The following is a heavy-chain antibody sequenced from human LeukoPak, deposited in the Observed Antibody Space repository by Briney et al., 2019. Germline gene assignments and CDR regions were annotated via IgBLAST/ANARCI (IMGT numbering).Heavy chain of an antibody. J-gene: IGHJ1*01. V-gene: IGHV4-31*03. D-gene: IGHD5-24*01. Sequence: SETLSLTCTVSGGSIGSGGYYWNWIRQHPGKGLEWIGYIYYSGTTYYNPSLKSRVTISINTSKKQFSLKLSSVTAADTAVYYCAREGRDGYNYPFFFQHWGQGTLVTVSS. CDR3: AREGRDGYNYPFFFQH. CDR1: GGSIGSGGYY. CDR2: IYYSGTT.